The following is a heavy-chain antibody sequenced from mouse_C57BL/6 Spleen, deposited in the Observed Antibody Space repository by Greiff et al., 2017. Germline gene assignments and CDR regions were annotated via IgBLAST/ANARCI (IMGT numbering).Heavy chain of an antibody. Sequence: QVQLQQSGPELVKPGASVKISCKASGYAFSSSWMNWVKQRPGKGLEWIGRIYPGDGDTNYNGKFKGKATLTADKSSSTAYMQLSSLTSEDSAVYFWARIYYYGSSYFDYWGQGTTLTVSS. CDR3: ARIYYYGSSYFDY. J-gene: IGHJ2*01. CDR2: IYPGDGDT. V-gene: IGHV1-82*01. D-gene: IGHD1-1*01. CDR1: GYAFSSSW.